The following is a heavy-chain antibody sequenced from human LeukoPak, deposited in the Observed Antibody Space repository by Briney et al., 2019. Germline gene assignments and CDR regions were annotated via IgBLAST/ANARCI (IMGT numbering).Heavy chain of an antibody. Sequence: GGSLRLSCAASGFTFSTYWMNWVRQAPGKGLEWVANIKQDGSEKYYVDSVKGRFVVSRDNAKNSLYLQMNSLGAGDTAVYYCARGIVVPGIDYWGQGTLVTVSS. V-gene: IGHV3-7*01. J-gene: IGHJ4*02. CDR3: ARGIVVPGIDY. CDR2: IKQDGSEK. D-gene: IGHD2-15*01. CDR1: GFTFSTYW.